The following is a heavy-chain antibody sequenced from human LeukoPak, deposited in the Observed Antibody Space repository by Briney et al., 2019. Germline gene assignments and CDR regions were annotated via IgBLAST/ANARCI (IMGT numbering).Heavy chain of an antibody. V-gene: IGHV4-59*08. CDR2: IYYSGST. D-gene: IGHD6-13*01. CDR3: ASTSSSWYPPWYFDL. J-gene: IGHJ2*01. Sequence: PSETLSLTCTVSGGSISSYYWSWIRQPPGKGLEWIGYIYYSGSTNYNPSLKSRVTISVDTSKNQFSLKLSSVTAADTAVYYCASTSSSWYPPWYFDLWGRGTLVTVSS. CDR1: GGSISSYY.